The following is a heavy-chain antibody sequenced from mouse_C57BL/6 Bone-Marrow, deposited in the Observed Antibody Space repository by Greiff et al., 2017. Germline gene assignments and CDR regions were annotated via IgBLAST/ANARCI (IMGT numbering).Heavy chain of an antibody. CDR3: EREYYSNYYAMDY. Sequence: QVQLQQSGAELVKPGASVKMSCKASGYTFTSYWITWVKQRPGQGLEWIGDIYPGSGSTNYNEKFKSKATLTVDTSSSTAYMQLSSLTSEDSAVYYCEREYYSNYYAMDYWGQGTSVTVSS. J-gene: IGHJ4*01. CDR2: IYPGSGST. D-gene: IGHD2-5*01. V-gene: IGHV1-55*01. CDR1: GYTFTSYW.